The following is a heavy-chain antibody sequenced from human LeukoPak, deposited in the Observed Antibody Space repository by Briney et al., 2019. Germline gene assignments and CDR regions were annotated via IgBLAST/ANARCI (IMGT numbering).Heavy chain of an antibody. CDR2: IYYSGST. CDR3: ARVLESTFDY. CDR1: GGSISSYY. D-gene: IGHD1-1*01. Sequence: SSETLSLTCTVSGGSISSYYWSWIRQPPGKGLEWIGYIYYSGSTNYNPSLKSRVTISVDTSKNQFSPKLSSVTAAGTAVYYCARVLESTFDYWGQGTLVTVSS. V-gene: IGHV4-59*01. J-gene: IGHJ4*02.